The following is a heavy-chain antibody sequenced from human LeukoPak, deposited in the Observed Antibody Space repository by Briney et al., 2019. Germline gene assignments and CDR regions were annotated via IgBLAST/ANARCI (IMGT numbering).Heavy chain of an antibody. CDR1: GGSISSTSYY. CDR3: ARHSYFYDSSGYFH. D-gene: IGHD3-22*01. Sequence: PSETLSLTCTVSGGSISSTSYYWGWIRQPPGKGLEWIGSIYHSGSTYYNPSLKSRVAISVDTSKNHFSLKLSSVTAADTAVYYCARHSYFYDSSGYFHWGQGILVTVSS. V-gene: IGHV4-39*01. CDR2: IYHSGST. J-gene: IGHJ4*02.